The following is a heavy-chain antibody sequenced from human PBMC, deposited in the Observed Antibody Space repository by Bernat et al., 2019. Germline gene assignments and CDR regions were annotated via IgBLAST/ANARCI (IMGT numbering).Heavy chain of an antibody. D-gene: IGHD6-6*01. Sequence: QVQLVQSGAEVKKTGASVLASCKASGYTFTTYFIHWVRQATGQGLEWMGYTHAGNGGTKYSENFQGRVTITRDTSASTGYMALSSLTSEDTAVYYCARTSSASNWLDPWGQGTLVNVSS. CDR3: ARTSSASNWLDP. J-gene: IGHJ5*02. CDR1: GYTFTTYF. V-gene: IGHV1-3*01. CDR2: THAGNGGT.